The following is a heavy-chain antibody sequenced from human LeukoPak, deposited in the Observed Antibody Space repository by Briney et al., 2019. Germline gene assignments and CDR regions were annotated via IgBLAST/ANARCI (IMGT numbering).Heavy chain of an antibody. J-gene: IGHJ3*02. CDR3: ARDRGQWELPSDAFDI. CDR2: ISGSGGST. CDR1: GFTFSSYG. Sequence: GGTLRLSCAASGFTFSSYGMSWVRQAPGKGLEWVSAISGSGGSTYYADSVKGRFTISRDNSKNTLYLQMNSLRAEGTAVYYCARDRGQWELPSDAFDIWGQGTMVTVSS. V-gene: IGHV3-23*01. D-gene: IGHD1-26*01.